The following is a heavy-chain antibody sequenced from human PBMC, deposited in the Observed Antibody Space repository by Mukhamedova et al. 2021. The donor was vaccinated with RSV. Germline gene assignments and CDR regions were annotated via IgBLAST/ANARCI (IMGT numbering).Heavy chain of an antibody. V-gene: IGHV3-48*03. Sequence: SSSGSFIHYADSVKGRFTISRDIAKNSLYLQMNSLRAEDTAVYYCARSQDYGDYGFDHWGQGTL. CDR3: ARSQDYGDYGFDH. CDR2: SSSGSFI. J-gene: IGHJ4*02. D-gene: IGHD4-17*01.